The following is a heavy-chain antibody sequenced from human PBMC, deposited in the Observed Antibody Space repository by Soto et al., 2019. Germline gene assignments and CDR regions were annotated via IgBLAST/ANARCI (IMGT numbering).Heavy chain of an antibody. V-gene: IGHV4-39*01. CDR2: VYYSGST. CDR1: GGSIITTTYY. J-gene: IGHJ4*02. Sequence: PSETLSLTCTVSGGSIITTTYYWGWLRQPPGKGLEWIGSVYYSGSTYYNPSLKSRVTISVDTSMNQFFLMLSSVTAADTAVYFCARAPTDYSHDYWGLGNLVTVSS. D-gene: IGHD4-4*01. CDR3: ARAPTDYSHDY.